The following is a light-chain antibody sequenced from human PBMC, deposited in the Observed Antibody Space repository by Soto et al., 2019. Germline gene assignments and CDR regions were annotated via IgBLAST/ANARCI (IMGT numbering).Light chain of an antibody. J-gene: IGKJ5*01. CDR2: GAS. Sequence: EIEMTQSPATLSVSPGERATVSCRSSQSVNSNLAWYQQKPGQAPRLLIYGASTRATGIPVRFSGSGSGTEFNLTISSLQSEDFALYYCQHYVERSPITFGQGTRLEI. CDR1: QSVNSN. CDR3: QHYVERSPIT. V-gene: IGKV3-15*01.